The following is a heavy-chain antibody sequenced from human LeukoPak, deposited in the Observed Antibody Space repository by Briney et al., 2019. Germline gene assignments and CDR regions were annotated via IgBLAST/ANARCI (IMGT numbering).Heavy chain of an antibody. CDR3: AKARGSYYFDY. J-gene: IGHJ4*02. CDR2: ISSSGGST. Sequence: GGSLRLSCAASGFTFSSYAMSWVRQAPGKGLEWVSGISSSGGSTYYADSVKGRFTISRDNSKNTLYLQMNSLRAEDTAVYYCAKARGSYYFDYWGQGTLVTVSS. V-gene: IGHV3-23*01. CDR1: GFTFSSYA. D-gene: IGHD1-26*01.